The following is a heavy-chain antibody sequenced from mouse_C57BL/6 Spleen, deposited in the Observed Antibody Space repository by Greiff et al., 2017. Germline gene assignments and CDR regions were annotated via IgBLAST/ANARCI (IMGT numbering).Heavy chain of an antibody. D-gene: IGHD2-14*01. CDR3: AREGGIRWFAY. CDR1: GYTFTSYG. CDR2: IYPRSGNT. V-gene: IGHV1-81*01. Sequence: VQLQQSGAELARPGASVKLSCKASGYTFTSYGISWVKQRTGQGLEWIGEIYPRSGNTYYNEKFKGKATLTADKSSSTAYMELRSLTSEDSAVYFCAREGGIRWFAYWGQGTLVTVSA. J-gene: IGHJ3*01.